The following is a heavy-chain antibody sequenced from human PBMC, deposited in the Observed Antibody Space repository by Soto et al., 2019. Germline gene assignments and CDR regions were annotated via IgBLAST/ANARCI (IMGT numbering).Heavy chain of an antibody. CDR3: ATLYDYVWGSYRYDAFDI. J-gene: IGHJ3*02. Sequence: QVQLVQSGAEVKKPGASVKVSCKVSGYTLTELSMHWVRQAPGKGLEWMGGFDPEDGETIYAQKFQGRVTMTEDTSTDTAYLELSSLRSEDTAVYYCATLYDYVWGSYRYDAFDIWGQGTMVTGSS. CDR2: FDPEDGET. V-gene: IGHV1-24*01. CDR1: GYTLTELS. D-gene: IGHD3-16*02.